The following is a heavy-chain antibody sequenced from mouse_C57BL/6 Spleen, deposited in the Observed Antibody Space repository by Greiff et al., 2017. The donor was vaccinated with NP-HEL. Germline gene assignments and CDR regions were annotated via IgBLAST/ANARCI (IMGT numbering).Heavy chain of an antibody. CDR2: ISSGSSTI. J-gene: IGHJ2*01. CDR1: GFTFSDYG. D-gene: IGHD1-1*01. CDR3: ARGGYYGSSFDY. Sequence: DVKLVESGGGLVKPGGSLKLSCAASGFTFSDYGMHWVRQAPEKGLEWVAYISSGSSTIYYADTVKGRFTSSRDNAKNTLFLQRTSLRSEDTAMYYCARGGYYGSSFDYWGQGTTLTVSS. V-gene: IGHV5-17*01.